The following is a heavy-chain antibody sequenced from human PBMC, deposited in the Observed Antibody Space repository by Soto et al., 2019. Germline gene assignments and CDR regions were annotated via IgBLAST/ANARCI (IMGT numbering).Heavy chain of an antibody. V-gene: IGHV3-48*03. CDR2: ISSSGSTI. CDR3: ARVYDDVDY. CDR1: GFTFSSYE. Sequence: GGSLRLSCAASGFTFSSYEMSWVRQAPGKGLEWVSYISSSGSTIYYADSVKGRFTISRDNAKISLYLQMHSLRAENTSVYSCARVYDDVDYWGQGTLVTVSS. J-gene: IGHJ4*02. D-gene: IGHD3-16*01.